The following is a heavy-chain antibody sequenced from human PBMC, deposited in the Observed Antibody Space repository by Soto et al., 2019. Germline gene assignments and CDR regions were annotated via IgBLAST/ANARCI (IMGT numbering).Heavy chain of an antibody. J-gene: IGHJ4*02. CDR2: IIPIFGTA. Sequence: ASVKVSCKASGGTFSSYAISWVRQAPGQGLEWMGGIIPIFGTANYAQKFQGRVTITADESTSTAYMELSSLRSEDTAVYYCARASYYYDSSGYFDYWGQGTLVTVSS. CDR1: GGTFSSYA. CDR3: ARASYYYDSSGYFDY. D-gene: IGHD3-22*01. V-gene: IGHV1-69*13.